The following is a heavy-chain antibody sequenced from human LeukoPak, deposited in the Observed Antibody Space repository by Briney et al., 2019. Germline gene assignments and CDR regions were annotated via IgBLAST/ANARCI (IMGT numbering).Heavy chain of an antibody. Sequence: GGSLRLSCAASGFTVSSNYMSWVRQAPGKGLEWVSVIYSGGSTYYADSVKGRFTISRDNSKNTLYLQMNSLRAEDTAVYYCASRITMVRGVTAFDYWGQGTLVTVSS. D-gene: IGHD3-10*01. V-gene: IGHV3-66*01. CDR2: IYSGGST. J-gene: IGHJ4*02. CDR1: GFTVSSNY. CDR3: ASRITMVRGVTAFDY.